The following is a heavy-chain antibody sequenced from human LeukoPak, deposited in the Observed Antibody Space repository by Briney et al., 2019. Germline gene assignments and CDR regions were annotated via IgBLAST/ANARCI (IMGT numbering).Heavy chain of an antibody. D-gene: IGHD1-20*01. V-gene: IGHV3-23*01. CDR1: GFTFSSYA. Sequence: RGSLRLSCAASGFTFSSYAMSWVRQAPGKGLEWVSDINGSGGSTYYADSVKGRFTISRDNSKNTLYLQMNSLRAEDTAVYYCARDPITGTPTGWGQGTLVTVSS. J-gene: IGHJ4*02. CDR3: ARDPITGTPTG. CDR2: INGSGGST.